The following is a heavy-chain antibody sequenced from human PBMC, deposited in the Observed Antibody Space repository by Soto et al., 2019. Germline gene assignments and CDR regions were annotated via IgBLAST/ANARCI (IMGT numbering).Heavy chain of an antibody. J-gene: IGHJ4*02. CDR3: ARDSSYYDSSGPMEYYFDY. V-gene: IGHV1-69*13. Sequence: ASVKVSCKASGGTFSSYAISWVRQAPGQGLEWMGGIIPIFGTANYAQKFQGRVTITADESTSTAYMELSSLRSEDTAVYYCARDSSYYDSSGPMEYYFDYWGQGTLVTVSS. CDR2: IIPIFGTA. CDR1: GGTFSSYA. D-gene: IGHD3-22*01.